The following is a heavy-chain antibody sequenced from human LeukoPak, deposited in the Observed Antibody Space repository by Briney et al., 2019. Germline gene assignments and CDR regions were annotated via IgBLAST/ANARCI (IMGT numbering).Heavy chain of an antibody. D-gene: IGHD1-26*01. V-gene: IGHV3-15*01. CDR3: TTDRYSGSYTELDY. Sequence: PGGSLRLSCAASGFTFSNAWMSWVRQAPGKGLEWVGRIKSKTDGGTTDYAAPVKGRFTISRDDSKNTLYLQMNSLKTEDTAVYYCTTDRYSGSYTELDYWGQGTLVTVSS. CDR2: IKSKTDGGTT. CDR1: GFTFSNAW. J-gene: IGHJ4*02.